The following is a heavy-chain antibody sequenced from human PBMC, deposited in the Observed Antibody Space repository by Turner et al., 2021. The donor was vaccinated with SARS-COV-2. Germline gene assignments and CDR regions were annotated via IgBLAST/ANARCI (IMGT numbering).Heavy chain of an antibody. Sequence: QLQLQESGPGLVRPSETRSLTCTVAGASISSSTYYWGWIRQPRGKGLEWIASISYSGTNYYNPSLRSRVTISVDTSRNQFSLKLSSVTAADTGIYYCARHRPNSSGWYYYGMDVWGQGTTVTVSS. CDR1: GASISSSTYY. CDR3: ARHRPNSSGWYYYGMDV. J-gene: IGHJ6*02. CDR2: ISYSGTN. V-gene: IGHV4-39*01. D-gene: IGHD6-19*01.